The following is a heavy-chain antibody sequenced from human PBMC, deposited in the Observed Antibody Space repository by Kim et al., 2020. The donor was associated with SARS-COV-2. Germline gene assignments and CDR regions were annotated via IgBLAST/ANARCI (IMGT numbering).Heavy chain of an antibody. CDR3: AREKSTVVRDAFDI. CDR1: GYTFTSYG. D-gene: IGHD4-17*01. CDR2: ISAYNGNT. V-gene: IGHV1-18*04. J-gene: IGHJ3*02. Sequence: ASVKVSCKASGYTFTSYGISWVRQAPGQGLEWMGWISAYNGNTNYAQKLQGRVTMTTDTSTSTAYMELRSLRSDDTAVYYCAREKSTVVRDAFDIWGQGTMVTVSS.